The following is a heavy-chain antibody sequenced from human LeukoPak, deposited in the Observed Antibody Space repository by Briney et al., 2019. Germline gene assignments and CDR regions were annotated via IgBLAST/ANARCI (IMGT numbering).Heavy chain of an antibody. CDR2: ISPSGGST. CDR3: ARDGYGDPLLGP. CDR1: GYTFTSYY. D-gene: IGHD4-17*01. J-gene: IGHJ5*02. V-gene: IGHV1-46*01. Sequence: GASVKVSCKASGYTFTSYYMHWVRQAPGQGLEWMGIISPSGGSTSYAQKFQGRVTMTRDTSTSTVYMELSSLRSEDTAVYYCARDGYGDPLLGPWGQGTLVTVSS.